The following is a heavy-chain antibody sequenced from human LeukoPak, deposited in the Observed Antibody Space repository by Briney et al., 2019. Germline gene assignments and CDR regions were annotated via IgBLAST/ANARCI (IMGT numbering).Heavy chain of an antibody. J-gene: IGHJ4*02. D-gene: IGHD6-13*01. CDR3: AKPPSSSWYGAPFDY. CDR1: GFTISSYA. V-gene: IGHV3-23*01. CDR2: ISGSGGST. Sequence: GGSLRLSCAASGFTISSYAMSWVRQAPGKGLEWVSAISGSGGSTYYADSVKGRFTISRDNSKNTLYLQMNSLRAEDTAVYYCAKPPSSSWYGAPFDYWGQGTLVTVSS.